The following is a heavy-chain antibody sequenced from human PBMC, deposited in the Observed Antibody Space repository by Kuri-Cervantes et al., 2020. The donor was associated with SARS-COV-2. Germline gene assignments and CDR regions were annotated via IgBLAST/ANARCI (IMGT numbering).Heavy chain of an antibody. Sequence: SVKVSCKASGGTFSSYTISWVRQAPGQGLEWMGRTIPILGIANYAQKFQGRVTITADKSTSTAYMELSSLRSEDTAVYYCAREDQGEWELPLDYWGQGTRVTGSS. CDR2: TIPILGIA. CDR3: AREDQGEWELPLDY. V-gene: IGHV1-69*04. J-gene: IGHJ4*02. CDR1: GGTFSSYT. D-gene: IGHD1-26*01.